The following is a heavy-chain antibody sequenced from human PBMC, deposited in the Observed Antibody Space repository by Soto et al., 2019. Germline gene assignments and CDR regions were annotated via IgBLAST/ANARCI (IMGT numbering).Heavy chain of an antibody. CDR2: MNPNSGNT. J-gene: IGHJ4*02. CDR3: ARGRRIAAAGTRGISY. D-gene: IGHD6-13*01. V-gene: IGHV1-8*01. Sequence: ASVKVSCKASGYTFTSYDINWVRQATGQGLEWMGWMNPNSGNTGYAQKFQGRVTMARNTSISTAYMELSSLRSEDTAVYYCARGRRIAAAGTRGISYWGQGTLVTVSS. CDR1: GYTFTSYD.